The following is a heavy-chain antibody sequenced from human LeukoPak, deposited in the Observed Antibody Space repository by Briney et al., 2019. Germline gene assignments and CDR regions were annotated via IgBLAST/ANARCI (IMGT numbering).Heavy chain of an antibody. CDR1: GYTFTSYD. CDR3: ARGLRLRQWLVPYYYYYYMDV. J-gene: IGHJ6*03. CDR2: MNPNSGNT. V-gene: IGHV1-8*01. Sequence: ASVKVSCKASGYTFTSYDISWVRQAPGQGLEWMGWMNPNSGNTGYAQKFQGRVTMTRNTSISTAYMELSSLRSEDTAVYYCARGLRLRQWLVPYYYYYYMDVWGKGTTVTVSS. D-gene: IGHD6-19*01.